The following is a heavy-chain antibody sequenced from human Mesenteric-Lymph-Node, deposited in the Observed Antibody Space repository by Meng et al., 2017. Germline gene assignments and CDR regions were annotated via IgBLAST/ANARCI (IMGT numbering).Heavy chain of an antibody. CDR2: ISAYNGNT. D-gene: IGHD2-2*01. V-gene: IGHV1-18*01. CDR1: GYTFTSYG. J-gene: IGHJ6*02. Sequence: ASVKVSCKASGYTFTSYGISWVRQAPGQGLEWMGWISAYNGNTNYAQKLQGRVTMTTDTSTSTAYMELSSLRSEDTAVYYCAREDCSSTSCNPWYYYYGMDVWGQGTTVTVSS. CDR3: AREDCSSTSCNPWYYYYGMDV.